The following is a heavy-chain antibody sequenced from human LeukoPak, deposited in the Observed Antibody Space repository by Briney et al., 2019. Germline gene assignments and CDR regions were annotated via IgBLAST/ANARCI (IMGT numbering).Heavy chain of an antibody. J-gene: IGHJ4*02. Sequence: SVKVSCKASGGTFSSYAISWVRQAPGQGLEWMGRITPIFGTANYAQKFQGRVTITTDESTSTAYMELWSLRSDDTAVYYCARDCSSTSCYTLTFDYWGQGTLVTVSS. CDR3: ARDCSSTSCYTLTFDY. V-gene: IGHV1-69*05. D-gene: IGHD2-2*02. CDR2: ITPIFGTA. CDR1: GGTFSSYA.